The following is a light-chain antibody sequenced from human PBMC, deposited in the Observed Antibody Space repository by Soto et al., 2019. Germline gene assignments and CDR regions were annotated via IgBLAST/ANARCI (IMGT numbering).Light chain of an antibody. V-gene: IGLV1-47*02. CDR1: SSNIGSNY. Sequence: QSVLTQPPSASGTPGQRVTISCSGSSSNIGSNYVYWYQQLPGTAPKLLIYSNNQRPSGVPDRFSGSKSGTSASLAISGLRYEDEADYYCAAWDDRLSWVFGGGTKLTVL. J-gene: IGLJ3*02. CDR3: AAWDDRLSWV. CDR2: SNN.